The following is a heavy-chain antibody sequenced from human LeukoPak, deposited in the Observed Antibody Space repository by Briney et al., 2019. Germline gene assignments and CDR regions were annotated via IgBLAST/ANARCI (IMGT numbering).Heavy chain of an antibody. CDR2: ITASRDYT. CDR3: AKGKLAFDP. Sequence: GGSLRLSCAASGFTFSTYAMTWVRQAPGKGLEWVSTITASRDYTYYADSVKGRFTISRDDSKNTLYLQMSSLRAEDTALYHCAKGKLAFDPWGQGTLVTVSS. V-gene: IGHV3-23*01. CDR1: GFTFSTYA. J-gene: IGHJ5*02.